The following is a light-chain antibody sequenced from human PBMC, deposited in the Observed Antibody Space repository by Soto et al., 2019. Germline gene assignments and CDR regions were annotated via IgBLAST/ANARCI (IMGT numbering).Light chain of an antibody. CDR3: QQYNNWPPRWT. J-gene: IGKJ1*01. CDR2: RAS. Sequence: EIVMTQSPATLSVSPGERATLSCSASESVSTNLAWYQQKPGQAPRLLIYRASTRATGIPARFSGGGSGTEFTLTISSLQSEDFAVYICQQYNNWPPRWTFGQGTKVEIK. V-gene: IGKV3-15*01. CDR1: ESVSTN.